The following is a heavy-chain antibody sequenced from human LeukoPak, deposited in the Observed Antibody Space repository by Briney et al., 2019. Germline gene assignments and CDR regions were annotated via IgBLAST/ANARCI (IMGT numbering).Heavy chain of an antibody. CDR2: IIPIFGTA. V-gene: IGHV1-69*13. CDR3: ARGREGNTAMVIH. J-gene: IGHJ4*02. D-gene: IGHD5-18*01. Sequence: VASVKVSCKASGGTFSSYAISWVRQAPGQGLEWMGGIIPIFGTANYAQKFQGRVTITADESTSTAYMELSSLRSEDTAVYYCARGREGNTAMVIHWGQGTLVTVSS. CDR1: GGTFSSYA.